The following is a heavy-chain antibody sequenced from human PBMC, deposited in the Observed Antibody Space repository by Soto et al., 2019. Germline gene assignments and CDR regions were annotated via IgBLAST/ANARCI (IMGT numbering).Heavy chain of an antibody. J-gene: IGHJ5*02. D-gene: IGHD3-9*01. CDR2: INPSGGST. CDR1: GYTFISYY. V-gene: IGHV1-46*03. Sequence: ASVKVSCKASGYTFISYYMHWVRQAPGQGLEWMGIINPSGGSTSYAQKFQGRVTMTRDTSTSTVYMELSSLRSEDTAVYYCARVALDYDILTGYNWFDPWGQGTLVTVSS. CDR3: ARVALDYDILTGYNWFDP.